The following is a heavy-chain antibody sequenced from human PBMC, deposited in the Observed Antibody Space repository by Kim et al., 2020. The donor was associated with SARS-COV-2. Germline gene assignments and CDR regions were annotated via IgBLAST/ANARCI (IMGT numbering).Heavy chain of an antibody. Sequence: GGSLRLSCAASGFTFSSYGMHWVRQAPGKGLEWVAVIWYDGSNKYYADSVKGRFTISRDNSKNTLYLQMNSLRAEDTAVYYCAGEIPGIAAAGLGYWGQGTLFTVSS. D-gene: IGHD6-13*01. CDR1: GFTFSSYG. CDR2: IWYDGSNK. CDR3: AGEIPGIAAAGLGY. J-gene: IGHJ4*02. V-gene: IGHV3-33*01.